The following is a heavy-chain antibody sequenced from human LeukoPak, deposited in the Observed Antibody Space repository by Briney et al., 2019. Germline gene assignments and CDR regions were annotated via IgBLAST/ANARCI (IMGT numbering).Heavy chain of an antibody. CDR3: ATLRARDY. CDR1: GFTFSHYW. V-gene: IGHV3-23*01. Sequence: PGGSLRLSCVASGFTFSHYWMNWVRQAPGKGLEWVSTISGDGGSTYYADSVRGRFTISRDISKNTLYLQMNSLRAEDTAVYYRATLRARDYWGRGTLVTVSS. CDR2: ISGDGGST. J-gene: IGHJ4*02.